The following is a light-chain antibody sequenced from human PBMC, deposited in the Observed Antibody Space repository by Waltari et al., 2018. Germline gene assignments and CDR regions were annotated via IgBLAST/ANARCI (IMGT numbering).Light chain of an antibody. V-gene: IGKV3-20*01. CDR2: GAS. CDR1: QSVSSSS. CDR3: QHYGSSLPYT. Sequence: EIVLTQSPGTLSLSPGERATLSCRASQSVSSSSLAWYQQKPGQAPRLLIYGASSRATGIADRFSGSGSGTDFTVTISRLEPEDFAVYYCQHYGSSLPYTFGQGTKLEIK. J-gene: IGKJ2*01.